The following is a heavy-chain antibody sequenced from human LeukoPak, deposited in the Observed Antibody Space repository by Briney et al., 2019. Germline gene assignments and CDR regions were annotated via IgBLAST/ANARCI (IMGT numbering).Heavy chain of an antibody. D-gene: IGHD3-22*01. J-gene: IGHJ4*02. V-gene: IGHV3-48*02. Sequence: QPGGSLRLSCAASGFTLSSYSMNWVRQAPGKGLEWISYISSSSSTKHYADSVKGRFAISRDNAKNSLYLQMNSLRDEDTAVYYCAHSSDFDYWGQGTLVTVSS. CDR1: GFTLSSYS. CDR2: ISSSSSTK. CDR3: AHSSDFDY.